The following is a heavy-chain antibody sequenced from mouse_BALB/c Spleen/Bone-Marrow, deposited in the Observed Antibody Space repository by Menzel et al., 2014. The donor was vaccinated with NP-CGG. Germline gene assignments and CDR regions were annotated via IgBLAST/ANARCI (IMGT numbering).Heavy chain of an antibody. CDR1: GYTFTSYW. J-gene: IGHJ3*01. D-gene: IGHD2-10*02. CDR3: ARGYGKSAWFAY. V-gene: IGHV1S41*01. Sequence: DLVKPGASVKLSCKASGYTFTSYWINWIKQRPGQGLEWIGRIAPGSGSTYYDEMFKGKATLTVDTSSSTAYIQLSSLSSEDSAVYFCARGYGKSAWFAYWGQGTLVTVSA. CDR2: IAPGSGST.